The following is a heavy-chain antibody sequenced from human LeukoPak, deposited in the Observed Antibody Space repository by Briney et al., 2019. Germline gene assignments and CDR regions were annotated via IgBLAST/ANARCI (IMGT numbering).Heavy chain of an antibody. Sequence: PGGSLRLSCAASGFTFSSYAMSWVRQAPGKGLEWVSTIRGSGGSTYYADSVKGRFTISKDNSKNTLYLQMNSLRAEDTAVYYCAKDPVRYSSSPSNFDYWGQGTLVTVSS. J-gene: IGHJ4*02. CDR3: AKDPVRYSSSPSNFDY. CDR1: GFTFSSYA. D-gene: IGHD6-13*01. CDR2: IRGSGGST. V-gene: IGHV3-23*01.